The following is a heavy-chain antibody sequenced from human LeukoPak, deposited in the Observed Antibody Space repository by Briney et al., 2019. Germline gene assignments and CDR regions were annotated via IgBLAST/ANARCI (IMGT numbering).Heavy chain of an antibody. Sequence: PSETLSLTGAVYGGSFSGYYWSWIRQPPGKGLEWIGEINHSGSTNYNPSLKSRVTISVDTSKNQFYLKLSSVTAADTAVYYCARGGGSGSRGFDPWGQGTLVTVSS. J-gene: IGHJ5*02. CDR3: ARGGGSGSRGFDP. CDR1: GGSFSGYY. CDR2: INHSGST. V-gene: IGHV4-34*01. D-gene: IGHD3-10*01.